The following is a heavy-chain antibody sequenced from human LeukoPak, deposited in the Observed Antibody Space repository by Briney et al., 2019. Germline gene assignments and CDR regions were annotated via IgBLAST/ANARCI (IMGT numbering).Heavy chain of an antibody. D-gene: IGHD1-7*01. CDR3: ATAVGTGTTEFGMDV. CDR1: GGSISSSYW. V-gene: IGHV4-4*02. J-gene: IGHJ6*02. CDR2: IYHSGDT. Sequence: SETLSLTCAVSGGSISSSYWWSWVRQPPGKGLEWFGEIYHSGDTNYYPSLKSRVTISVDKSKNQFSLKLNSVTAADTALYYCATAVGTGTTEFGMDVWGQGTTVTVSS.